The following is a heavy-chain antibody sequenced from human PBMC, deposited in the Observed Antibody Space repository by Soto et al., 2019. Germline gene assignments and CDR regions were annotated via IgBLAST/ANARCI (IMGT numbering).Heavy chain of an antibody. CDR1: GYTFTSYA. CDR2: INAGNGNT. CDR3: ARGPVGPDGPGDY. D-gene: IGHD1-26*01. V-gene: IGHV1-3*01. Sequence: QVQLVQSGAEVKKPGASVKVSCKASGYTFTSYAMHWVRQAPGQRLEWMGWINAGNGNTKYSQKFQGRVTITRDTAASPAYMELSSLRSEDTAVYDCARGPVGPDGPGDYWGQGTLVTVSS. J-gene: IGHJ4*02.